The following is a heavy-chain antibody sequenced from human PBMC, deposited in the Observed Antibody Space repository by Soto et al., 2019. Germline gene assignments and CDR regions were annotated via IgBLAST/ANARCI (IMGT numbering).Heavy chain of an antibody. D-gene: IGHD1-1*01. CDR2: MSHSGGT. J-gene: IGHJ3*02. CDR1: GGFVSSGSYY. Sequence: QVQLQQWGAGLLKPSETLSLTCAVYGGFVSSGSYYWSWIRQPPGQGLEWIGEMSHSGGTHFNPSLKSRVTISVDMSKDQFSLKMSSVTAADTALYYCARVERGTATTVVAAFDIWGPGTMVSVSS. CDR3: ARVERGTATTVVAAFDI. V-gene: IGHV4-34*01.